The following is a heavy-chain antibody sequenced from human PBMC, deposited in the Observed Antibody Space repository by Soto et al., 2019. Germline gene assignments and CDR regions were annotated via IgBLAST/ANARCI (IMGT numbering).Heavy chain of an antibody. Sequence: QVQLQESGPGLVKPSETLSLTCTVSGGSISSYYWSWIRQPPGKGLEWIAYIYSSGNTNYNPSLKSRVTTSVDTSKNQFSLKLSSVTAADTAVYYCARERSAAMSAFDIWGQGTMVTVSS. V-gene: IGHV4-4*08. CDR3: ARERSAAMSAFDI. CDR2: IYSSGNT. CDR1: GGSISSYY. D-gene: IGHD2-2*01. J-gene: IGHJ3*02.